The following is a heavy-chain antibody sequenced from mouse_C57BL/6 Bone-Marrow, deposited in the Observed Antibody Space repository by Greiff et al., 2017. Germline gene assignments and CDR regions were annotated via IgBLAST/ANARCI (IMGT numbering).Heavy chain of an antibody. J-gene: IGHJ1*03. CDR1: GFNIKDDY. V-gene: IGHV14-4*01. CDR2: IDPENGAT. D-gene: IGHD1-1*01. Sequence: VQLQQSGAELVRPGASVKLSCTASGFNIKDDYMHWVKQRPEQGLEWIGWIDPENGATESASKFQGKATITADTSSNTAYLPLSRLTSEDTAVYYGTTITAVGADWYFDVWGTGTTVTVSS. CDR3: TTITAVGADWYFDV.